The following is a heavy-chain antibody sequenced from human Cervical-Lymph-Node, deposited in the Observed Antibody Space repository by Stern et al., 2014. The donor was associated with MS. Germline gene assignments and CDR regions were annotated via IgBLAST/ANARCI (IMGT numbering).Heavy chain of an antibody. D-gene: IGHD6-19*01. CDR1: GFTFSTYD. J-gene: IGHJ5*02. V-gene: IGHV3-23*04. CDR3: AKKSSGGWYYVS. CDR2: ISTTGGTT. Sequence: VQLVESGGGLVQPGGSLRLSCAASGFTFSTYDMTWVRRAPGKGLQFVSAISTTGGTTYYADSVKGRFTISRDNSKNTLYLQMNSLRTEDTAVYYCAKKSSGGWYYVSWGQGSLVTVSS.